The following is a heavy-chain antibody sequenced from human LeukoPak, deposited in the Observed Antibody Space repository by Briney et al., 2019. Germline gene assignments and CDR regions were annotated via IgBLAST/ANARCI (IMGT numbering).Heavy chain of an antibody. Sequence: PGGSLRLSCAASGFTFRNYAMSWVRQAPGTGLEWVSTISGSGESTYYADSVKGRFTMSRDNSKNTLYLQLNSLRAEDTAVHYCAKAGRYCSGTTCYLSHWGQGTLVTVSS. CDR2: ISGSGEST. D-gene: IGHD2-2*01. CDR3: AKAGRYCSGTTCYLSH. J-gene: IGHJ4*02. CDR1: GFTFRNYA. V-gene: IGHV3-23*01.